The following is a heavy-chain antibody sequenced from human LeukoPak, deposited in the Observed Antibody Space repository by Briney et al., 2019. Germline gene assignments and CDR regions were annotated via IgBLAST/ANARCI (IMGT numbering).Heavy chain of an antibody. J-gene: IGHJ4*02. CDR1: GYTCTIYG. Sequence: ASVKVSFKASGYTCTIYGISWVRQAPAQGLERMGLSSAYNGNTNYAQKLQGRVTMTTDTSTSTAYMELRSLRSDDTAVYYCARDRPYWGSMIVVVPQWDYWGQGTLVSVPS. D-gene: IGHD3-22*01. CDR2: SSAYNGNT. V-gene: IGHV1-18*01. CDR3: ARDRPYWGSMIVVVPQWDY.